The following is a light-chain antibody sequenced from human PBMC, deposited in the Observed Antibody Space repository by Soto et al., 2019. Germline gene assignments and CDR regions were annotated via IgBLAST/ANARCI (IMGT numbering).Light chain of an antibody. J-gene: IGKJ2*01. V-gene: IGKV1-39*01. CDR3: QQSYSSPYT. Sequence: DIQMTQSPSSLSASVGDRVTITCRASQSISSYLNWYQQKPGKAPKLLIYAASSLQSGVPSRFSGSGSGTDFTLTISSPQPEDFGSYYCQQSYSSPYTFGQGTKLEIK. CDR2: AAS. CDR1: QSISSY.